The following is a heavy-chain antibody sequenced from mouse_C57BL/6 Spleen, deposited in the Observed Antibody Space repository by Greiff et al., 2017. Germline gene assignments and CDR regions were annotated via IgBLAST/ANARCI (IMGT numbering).Heavy chain of an antibody. D-gene: IGHD1-1*01. Sequence: EVQLQQSGPELVKPGASVKISCKASGYTFTDYYMNWVKQSHGKSLEWIGDINPNNGGTSYNQKFKGKATLTVDKSASTAYMELRNLTSEDSAVYYCARRGYYGSRDYAMDYWGQGTSVTVSS. J-gene: IGHJ4*01. CDR2: INPNNGGT. CDR1: GYTFTDYY. V-gene: IGHV1-26*01. CDR3: ARRGYYGSRDYAMDY.